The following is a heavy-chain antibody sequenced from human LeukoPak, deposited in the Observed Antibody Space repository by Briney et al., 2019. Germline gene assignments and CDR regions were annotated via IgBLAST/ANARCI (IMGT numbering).Heavy chain of an antibody. V-gene: IGHV3-30*18. CDR2: ISYDGGKK. J-gene: IGHJ4*02. D-gene: IGHD6-25*01. CDR3: AKDIHTAAH. CDR1: GFTFSSHD. Sequence: GGSLRLSCAASGFTFSSHDMHWVRQAPGKGLEWVAFISYDGGKKDYADSVKGRFTISRDNSKNTLYLQMNSLRAEDTAVYYCAKDIHTAAHWGQGTLVTVSS.